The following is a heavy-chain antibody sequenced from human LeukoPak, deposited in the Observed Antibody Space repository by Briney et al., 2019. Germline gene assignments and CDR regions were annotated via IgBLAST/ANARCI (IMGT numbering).Heavy chain of an antibody. CDR2: ISSSSSTI. D-gene: IGHD1-26*01. V-gene: IGHV3-48*01. CDR3: ARGEEEWELYYYYYGMDV. Sequence: GGSLRLSCAASGFTFSSYSMNWVRQAPGKGLEWVSYISSSSSTIYYADSVKGRFTISRDNAKNSLYLQMNSLRAEDTAVYYCARGEEEWELYYYYYGMDVWGQGTTVTVSS. J-gene: IGHJ6*02. CDR1: GFTFSSYS.